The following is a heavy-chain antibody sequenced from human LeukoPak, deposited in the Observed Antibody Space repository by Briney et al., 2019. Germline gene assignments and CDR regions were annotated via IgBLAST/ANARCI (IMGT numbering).Heavy chain of an antibody. J-gene: IGHJ4*02. V-gene: IGHV3-13*01. CDR3: ARQKQSHGNFDY. Sequence: GGSLRLSCAASGFTVSSYAMHWIRQPIGKGLEWVSALGIAGDTFYPGSVKGRFTISRENAKNSLYLQMNSLRAEDTAMYYCARQKQSHGNFDYWGQGTLVTVSS. CDR1: GFTVSSYA. CDR2: LGIAGDT. D-gene: IGHD1-26*01.